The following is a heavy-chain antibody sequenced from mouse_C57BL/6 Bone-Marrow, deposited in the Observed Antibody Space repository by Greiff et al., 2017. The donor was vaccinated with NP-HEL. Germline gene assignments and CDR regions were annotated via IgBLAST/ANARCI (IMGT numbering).Heavy chain of an antibody. V-gene: IGHV7-1*01. CDR2: SRNKANDYTT. D-gene: IGHD2-10*02. CDR1: GFTFSDFY. CDR3: ARDAYGNWFAY. Sequence: EVQVVESGGGLVQSGRSLRLSCATSGFTFSDFYMEWVRQAPGKGLEWIAASRNKANDYTTEYSASVKGRFIVSRDTSQSILYLQMNALRAEDTAIYYCARDAYGNWFAYWGQGTLVTVSA. J-gene: IGHJ3*01.